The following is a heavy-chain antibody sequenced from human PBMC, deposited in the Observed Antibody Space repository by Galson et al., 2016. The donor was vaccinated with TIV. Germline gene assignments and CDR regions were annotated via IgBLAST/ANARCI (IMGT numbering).Heavy chain of an antibody. CDR2: ISDGGKT. CDR3: ARDRVVDATYYFYYYGMDV. Sequence: SLRLSCAASGLSVSINYMTWVRQAPGKGLEWVSLISDGGKTYYSDSVKGRFTISRDNSKNTLYLQMNRLRVEDTAVYYCARDRVVDATYYFYYYGMDVWGHGTEVTVSS. CDR1: GLSVSINY. V-gene: IGHV3-66*02. J-gene: IGHJ6*02. D-gene: IGHD2-15*01.